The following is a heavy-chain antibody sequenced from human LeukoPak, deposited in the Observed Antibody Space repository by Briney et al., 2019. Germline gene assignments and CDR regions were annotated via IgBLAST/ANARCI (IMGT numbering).Heavy chain of an antibody. V-gene: IGHV4-61*02. CDR1: GGSISSGSYY. J-gene: IGHJ3*02. Sequence: SETLSLTCTVSGGSISSGSYYWSWIRQPAGKGLEWIGRIYTSGSTNYNPSLKSRVTISVDTSKNQFSLKLSSVTAADTAVYYCARTSGSYLEIAFDIWGQGTMVTVSS. D-gene: IGHD1-26*01. CDR3: ARTSGSYLEIAFDI. CDR2: IYTSGST.